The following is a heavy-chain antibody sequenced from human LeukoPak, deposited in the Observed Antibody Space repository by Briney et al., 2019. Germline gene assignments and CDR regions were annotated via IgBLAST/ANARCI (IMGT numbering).Heavy chain of an antibody. CDR1: GFTFSSYA. D-gene: IGHD3-16*01. Sequence: GGSLRLSCAASGFTFSSYAMHWVRQAPGKGLEWVAVISYDGSNKYYADSVKGRFTISRDSSKNTLYLQMNSLRVEDTAVYYCARAQQGGVTAGFDYWGQGTLVTVSS. CDR2: ISYDGSNK. J-gene: IGHJ4*02. CDR3: ARAQQGGVTAGFDY. V-gene: IGHV3-30-3*01.